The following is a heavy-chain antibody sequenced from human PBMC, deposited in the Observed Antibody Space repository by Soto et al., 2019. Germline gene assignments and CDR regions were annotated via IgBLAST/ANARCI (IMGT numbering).Heavy chain of an antibody. D-gene: IGHD6-13*01. V-gene: IGHV2-5*01. CDR2: IYWNDDK. J-gene: IGHJ5*02. CDR1: GLSLSTSGVG. Sequence: QITLKESGPTLVKPTQTLTLTCTFPGLSLSTSGVGVGWIRQPPGKTLEWLALIYWNDDKRYSPSLQSRLTLTKDNAKNQVVLTMTNMDPVDTATYYCAHRRGSSLHTGTTTNCSDPWVQGTLVTVS. CDR3: AHRRGSSLHTGTTTNCSDP.